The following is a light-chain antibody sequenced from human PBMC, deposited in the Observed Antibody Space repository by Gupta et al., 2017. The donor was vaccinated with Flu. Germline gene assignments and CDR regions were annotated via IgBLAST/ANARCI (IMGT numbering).Light chain of an antibody. CDR2: AAS. Sequence: DIQMTQSPSSLSASVGDRVTITCRASQSISSYLNWYQQKPGKAPKLLIYAASSVQSGVPSRFSGSASGTEFTLTISSLQPGELATYYGQQSDSTPLTFGQGTRLEIK. J-gene: IGKJ5*01. CDR1: QSISSY. V-gene: IGKV1-39*01. CDR3: QQSDSTPLT.